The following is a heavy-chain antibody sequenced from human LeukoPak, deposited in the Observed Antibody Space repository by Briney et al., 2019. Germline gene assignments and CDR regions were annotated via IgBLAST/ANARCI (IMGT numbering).Heavy chain of an antibody. J-gene: IGHJ2*01. V-gene: IGHV3-33*01. CDR2: IWYDGSNK. Sequence: GRSLRLSCAASGFTFSSYGMHWVRQAPGKGLEWVAVIWYDGSNKYYADSVKGRFTISRDNSKNTLYLQVNSLGDEDTAVYYCARGAKGYWYFDLWGRGTLVTVSS. CDR1: GFTFSSYG. CDR3: ARGAKGYWYFDL.